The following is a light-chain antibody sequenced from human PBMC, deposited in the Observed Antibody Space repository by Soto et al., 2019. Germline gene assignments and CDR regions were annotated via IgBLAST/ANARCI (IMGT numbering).Light chain of an antibody. CDR3: QQYNNWPPWT. V-gene: IGKV3-15*01. CDR1: QSISSD. Sequence: EVVMTQSPATLSVSPGERATLSXRASQSISSDLAWYQQKPGQAPRLLIYGASTRASDIPARFSGSGSGTEFTLTISSLQSEDFAVYYCQQYNNWPPWTFGQGTKVDIK. J-gene: IGKJ1*01. CDR2: GAS.